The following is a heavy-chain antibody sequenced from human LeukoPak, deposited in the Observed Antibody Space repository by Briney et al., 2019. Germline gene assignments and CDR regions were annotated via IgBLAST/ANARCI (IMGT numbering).Heavy chain of an antibody. CDR1: GFTFSSYA. CDR2: ISYDGSNK. V-gene: IGHV3-30-3*01. Sequence: GGSLRLSCAASGFTFSSYAMHWVRQAPGKGLEWVAVISYDGSNKYYADSVKGRFTLSRDNSKNTLYLQMNSLRAEDTAVYYCAREATVLRYYFDYWGQGTLVAVSS. D-gene: IGHD1-1*01. J-gene: IGHJ4*02. CDR3: AREATVLRYYFDY.